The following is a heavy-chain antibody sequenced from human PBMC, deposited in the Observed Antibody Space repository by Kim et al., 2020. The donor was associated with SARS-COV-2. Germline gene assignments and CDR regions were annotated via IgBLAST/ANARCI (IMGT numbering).Heavy chain of an antibody. D-gene: IGHD1-1*01. CDR2: ISHSGNT. CDR3: ARAPTGISGAFYYFYMDV. J-gene: IGHJ6*03. Sequence: SETLSLTCAVSGDSISSGGYSWSWIRQPPGKGLEWIGHISHSGNTDYNPSLKSRVSISVDGFKNQFSLNVTSLTAADTAVYYCARAPTGISGAFYYFYMDVWGKGTTVTVSS. CDR1: GDSISSGGYS. V-gene: IGHV4-30-2*01.